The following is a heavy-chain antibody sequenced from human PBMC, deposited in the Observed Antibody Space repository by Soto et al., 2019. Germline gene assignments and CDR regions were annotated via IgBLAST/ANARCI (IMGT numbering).Heavy chain of an antibody. J-gene: IGHJ6*02. D-gene: IGHD3-10*01. CDR2: IIPIFGTA. CDR3: ARGILWFGDEDYYYYGMDV. CDR1: GGTFSSYA. Sequence: SVKVSCKASGGTFSSYAISWVRQAPGQGLEWMGGIIPIFGTANYAQKFQGRVTITADKSTSTAYMGLSSLRSEDTAVYYCARGILWFGDEDYYYYGMDVWAKGPRSPSP. V-gene: IGHV1-69*06.